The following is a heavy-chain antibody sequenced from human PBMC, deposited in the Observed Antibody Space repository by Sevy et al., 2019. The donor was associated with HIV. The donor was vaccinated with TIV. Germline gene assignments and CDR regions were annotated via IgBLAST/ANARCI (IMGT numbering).Heavy chain of an antibody. CDR2: ISYDGNK. CDR3: ARAGRLRLGVLSSGPDY. V-gene: IGHV3-30*03. Sequence: GGSLRLSCTASGFNFNTYGMHWVRQAPGKGLEWLAIISYDGNKYYADSVEGRFTISRDNSRNTLYLEMNSLKSEDTAVFHCARAGRLRLGVLSSGPDYWGPGTLVTVSS. J-gene: IGHJ4*02. D-gene: IGHD3-16*02. CDR1: GFNFNTYG.